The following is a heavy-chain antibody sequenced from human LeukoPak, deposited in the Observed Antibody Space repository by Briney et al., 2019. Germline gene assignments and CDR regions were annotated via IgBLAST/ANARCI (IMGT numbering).Heavy chain of an antibody. CDR1: GFTVSSNY. V-gene: IGHV3-66*01. D-gene: IGHD6-19*01. CDR2: IYSGGST. Sequence: GGSLRLSCAASGFTVSSNYMTWVCQAPGKGLEWVSVIYSGGSTYYADSVKGRFTISRDNSKSTLYLQMNSLRVEDTAVYYCARGIAVADTGFFDYWGQGTLVTVSS. J-gene: IGHJ4*02. CDR3: ARGIAVADTGFFDY.